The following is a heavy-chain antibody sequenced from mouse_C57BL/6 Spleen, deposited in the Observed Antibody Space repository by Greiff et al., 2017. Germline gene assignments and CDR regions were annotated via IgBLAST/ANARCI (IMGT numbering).Heavy chain of an antibody. CDR2: IHPNSGST. CDR3: ARRSLTTVVATEWYFDV. D-gene: IGHD1-1*01. V-gene: IGHV1-64*01. Sequence: QVHVKQPGAELVKPGASVKLSCKASGYTFTSYWMHWVKQRPGQGLEWIGMIHPNSGSTNYNEKFKSKATLTVDKSSSTAYMQLSSLTSEDSAVYYCARRSLTTVVATEWYFDVWGTGTTVTVSS. CDR1: GYTFTSYW. J-gene: IGHJ1*03.